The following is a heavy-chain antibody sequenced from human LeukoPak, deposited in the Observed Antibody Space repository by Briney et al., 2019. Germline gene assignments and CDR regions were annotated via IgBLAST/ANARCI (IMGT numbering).Heavy chain of an antibody. J-gene: IGHJ4*02. V-gene: IGHV1-2*02. CDR1: GYTFTGYY. CDR3: ARVGYDILTGYQYFDY. Sequence: GASVKVSCKASGYTFTGYYMHWVRQAPGQGLEWMGWINPNSGGTNYAQKFQGRVTMPRDTSISTAYMELSRLRSDDTAVYYCARVGYDILTGYQYFDYWGQGTLVTVSS. D-gene: IGHD3-9*01. CDR2: INPNSGGT.